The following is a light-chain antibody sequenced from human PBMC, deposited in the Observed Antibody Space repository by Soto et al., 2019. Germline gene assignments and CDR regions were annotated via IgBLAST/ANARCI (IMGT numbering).Light chain of an antibody. V-gene: IGLV3-9*01. CDR2: RDS. CDR1: NIGSKH. J-gene: IGLJ2*01. CDR3: QVWDSSTV. Sequence: SYELTQPLSVSVALGQTARITCGGNNIGSKHVHWYQQKPGQAPVLVIYRDSNRPSGIPERFSGSNSGNTATLTISRAQAGDEADYYCQVWDSSTVFGGGTKVTVL.